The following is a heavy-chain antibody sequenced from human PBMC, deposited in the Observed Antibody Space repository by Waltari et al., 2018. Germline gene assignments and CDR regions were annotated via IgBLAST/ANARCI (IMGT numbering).Heavy chain of an antibody. CDR2: ISGPSHYI. J-gene: IGHJ4*02. D-gene: IGHD7-27*01. CDR1: GFDFSIYS. V-gene: IGHV3-21*04. CDR3: ARDVTNWGYPPEGFDY. Sequence: EVQMVESGGGLVKPGGSLRLSCVASGFDFSIYSFNWVRQAPGKGLEWVSSISGPSHYIYYGDSVKGRFTISRDNTKNSLFLQMDSLRAEDTAVYYCARDVTNWGYPPEGFDYWGQGTLVTVSS.